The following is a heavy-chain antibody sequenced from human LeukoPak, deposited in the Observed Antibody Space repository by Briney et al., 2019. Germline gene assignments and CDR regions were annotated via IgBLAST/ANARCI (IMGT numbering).Heavy chain of an antibody. D-gene: IGHD6-13*01. V-gene: IGHV4-59*01. Sequence: PSETLSLTCTVSGGSISSYCWSWIRQPPGKGLEWIGYIYYSGSTNYNPSLKSRVTISVDTSKNQFSLKLSSVTAADTAVYYCARAALVPHLDYWGQGTLVTVSS. CDR1: GGSISSYC. J-gene: IGHJ4*02. CDR3: ARAALVPHLDY. CDR2: IYYSGST.